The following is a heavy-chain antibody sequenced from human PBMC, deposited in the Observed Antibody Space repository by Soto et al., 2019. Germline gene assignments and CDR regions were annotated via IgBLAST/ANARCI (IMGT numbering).Heavy chain of an antibody. V-gene: IGHV4-30-2*01. CDR3: ARGGDYYLDS. Sequence: TLSLTCTVSGDSISSGGFSWSWIRQPPGKGLEWIGYIFPRGYTYYNPSLTSRVAISVDRSKNQFSLRLTSVTAADTGVYYCARGGDYYLDSWGQGTLVTVSS. J-gene: IGHJ4*02. D-gene: IGHD4-17*01. CDR1: GDSISSGGFS. CDR2: IFPRGYT.